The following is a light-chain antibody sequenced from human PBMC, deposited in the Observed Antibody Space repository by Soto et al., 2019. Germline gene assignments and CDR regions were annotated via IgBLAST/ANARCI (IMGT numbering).Light chain of an antibody. J-gene: IGKJ1*01. V-gene: IGKV1-5*01. CDR3: QHYGGMWT. CDR2: DAL. CDR1: QSITNR. Sequence: DIQMTQSPSTLSASVGDRVAITCRASQSITNRLAWYQLKPGKAPKVLIYDALNLESGVPSRFSGSGYGTEFNLTIRSLQPDDFATYCCQHYGGMWTFGQGTKVEMK.